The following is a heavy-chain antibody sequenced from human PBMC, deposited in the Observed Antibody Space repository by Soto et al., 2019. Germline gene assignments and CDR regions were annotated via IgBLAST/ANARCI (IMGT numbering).Heavy chain of an antibody. CDR2: INAGNGNT. V-gene: IGHV1-3*01. J-gene: IGHJ4*02. CDR3: ARDMGFGLSDY. Sequence: SSVKVSCKASGYTFTSYAMNWVRQAPGQRLEWMGWINAGNGNTKYSQKFQGRVTITRDTSASTAYMELSSLRSEDTAVYYCARDMGFGLSDYWGQGTLVTVSS. D-gene: IGHD3-10*01. CDR1: GYTFTSYA.